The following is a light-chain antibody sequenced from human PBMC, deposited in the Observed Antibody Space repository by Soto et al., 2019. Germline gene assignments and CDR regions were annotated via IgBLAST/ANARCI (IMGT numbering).Light chain of an antibody. V-gene: IGLV2-23*01. J-gene: IGLJ3*02. CDR1: SSDFGSNNL. CDR2: EGS. Sequence: QSALTQPASVSGSPGQSITISCTGTSSDFGSNNLVSWYQQHPGKVPKLMIYEGSQRPSGVSNRFSGSVSGNTASLTISGLQAEDEADYYCCSYGGSSTSRDVFGGGTKLTVL. CDR3: CSYGGSSTSRDV.